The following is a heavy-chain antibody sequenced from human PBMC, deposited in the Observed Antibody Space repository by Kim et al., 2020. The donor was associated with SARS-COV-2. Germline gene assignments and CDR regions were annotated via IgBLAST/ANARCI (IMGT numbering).Heavy chain of an antibody. CDR3: ARRRRDGYNFQGSAPGSWFDP. J-gene: IGHJ5*02. Sequence: SETLSLTCTVSGGSISSSSYYWGWIRQPPGKGLEWIGSIYYSGSTYYNPSLKSRVTISVDTSKNQFSLKLSSVTAADTAVYYCARRRRDGYNFQGSAPGSWFDPWGQGTLVTVSS. CDR2: IYYSGST. D-gene: IGHD5-12*01. CDR1: GGSISSSSYY. V-gene: IGHV4-39*01.